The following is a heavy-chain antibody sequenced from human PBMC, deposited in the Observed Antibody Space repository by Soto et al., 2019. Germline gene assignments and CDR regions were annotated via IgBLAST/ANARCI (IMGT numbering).Heavy chain of an antibody. CDR1: DDSISSYY. D-gene: IGHD3-3*01. CDR3: ARDQAGTIFGLPTHYYYMDV. CDR2: THYTGST. V-gene: IGHV4-59*01. J-gene: IGHJ6*03. Sequence: QVRLQESGPGLVKPSETLSLTCTVSDDSISSYYWSWIRQVPGKGLEWIGYTHYTGSTNYNPSLKSRVTMSVYTSKNQYSLRLSSVTAADTAVYYCARDQAGTIFGLPTHYYYMDVWGKGTTVIVSS.